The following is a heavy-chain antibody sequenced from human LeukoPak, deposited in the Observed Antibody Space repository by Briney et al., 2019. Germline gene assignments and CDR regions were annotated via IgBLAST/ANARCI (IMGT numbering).Heavy chain of an antibody. CDR3: ARVAKERVGGVYYFDY. Sequence: GGSLRFSCAASGFTSNDYDMHWVRQATGKGLEWVSAIGTAGDTYYTGSVKGRFTISRENAKNSLYLQMNSLRAGVTAVYYCARVAKERVGGVYYFDYWGQGTLVTVSS. CDR1: GFTSNDYD. D-gene: IGHD1-1*01. J-gene: IGHJ4*02. V-gene: IGHV3-13*01. CDR2: IGTAGDT.